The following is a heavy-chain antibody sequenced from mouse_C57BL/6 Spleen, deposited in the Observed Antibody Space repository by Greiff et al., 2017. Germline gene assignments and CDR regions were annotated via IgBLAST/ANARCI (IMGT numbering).Heavy chain of an antibody. D-gene: IGHD4-1*01. CDR1: GYTFTSYW. Sequence: QVQLQQPGTELVKPGASVKLSCKASGYTFTSYWMHWVKQRPGQGLEWIGNINPSNGGTNYNEKFKSKATLTVDNSSSTASMQLSSLTSEYSAVYYCARDRGSSLTGTGYFDYWGQGTTLTVSS. CDR3: ARDRGSSLTGTGYFDY. CDR2: INPSNGGT. J-gene: IGHJ2*01. V-gene: IGHV1-53*01.